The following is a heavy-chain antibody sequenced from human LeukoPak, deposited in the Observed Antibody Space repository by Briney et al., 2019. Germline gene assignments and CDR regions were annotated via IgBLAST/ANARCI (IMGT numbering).Heavy chain of an antibody. CDR1: GGSISSHY. CDR2: IYYSGST. V-gene: IGHV4-59*11. CDR3: ARATSQWLVPDY. Sequence: PSETLSLTCTVSGGSISSHYWSWIRQPPGKGLEWIGYIYYSGSTNYNPSLKSRVTISVDTSKNQFSLKLSSVTAADTAVYYCARATSQWLVPDYWGQGTLVTVSS. J-gene: IGHJ4*02. D-gene: IGHD6-19*01.